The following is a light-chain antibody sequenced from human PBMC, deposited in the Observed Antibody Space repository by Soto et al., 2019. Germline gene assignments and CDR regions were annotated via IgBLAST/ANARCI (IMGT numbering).Light chain of an antibody. Sequence: EIVMTQSPATLSVSPGEKATLSCRASQSVANNLAWYQQKPGQAPRLVIHFASTRATGIPARFSGSGSGTEFTLTISSLQSEDFAVYYCQQYNKWPLTFGGGTKVETK. V-gene: IGKV3-15*01. CDR3: QQYNKWPLT. CDR2: FAS. J-gene: IGKJ4*01. CDR1: QSVANN.